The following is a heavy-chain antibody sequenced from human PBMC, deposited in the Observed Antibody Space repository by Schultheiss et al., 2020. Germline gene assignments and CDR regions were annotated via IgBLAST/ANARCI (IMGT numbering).Heavy chain of an antibody. CDR1: GFNFSDYY. Sequence: GGSLRLSCAASGFNFSDYYMTWVRQAPGKGLEWVSYISSSSSTIYYADSVKGRFTISRDNAKNSLYLQMNSLRAEDTAVYYCARDSDYGGNPYGMDVWGQGTTVTVSS. D-gene: IGHD4-23*01. CDR2: ISSSSSTI. V-gene: IGHV3-11*04. CDR3: ARDSDYGGNPYGMDV. J-gene: IGHJ6*02.